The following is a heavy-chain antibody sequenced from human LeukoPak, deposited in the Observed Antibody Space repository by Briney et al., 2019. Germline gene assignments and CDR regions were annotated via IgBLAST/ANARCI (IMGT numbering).Heavy chain of an antibody. CDR3: ARMDSSGYWKNYYYYYMDV. CDR2: IYYIGST. V-gene: IGHV4-39*01. D-gene: IGHD3-22*01. Sequence: PSETLSLTCTVSGGSISRDSDYWGWIRQPPGKGLEWIGSIYYIGSTYYSPSLKSRVTISVDTSKNQFSLRLSSVTAADTAVYYCARMDSSGYWKNYYYYYMDVWGKGTTVTVSS. CDR1: GGSISRDSDY. J-gene: IGHJ6*03.